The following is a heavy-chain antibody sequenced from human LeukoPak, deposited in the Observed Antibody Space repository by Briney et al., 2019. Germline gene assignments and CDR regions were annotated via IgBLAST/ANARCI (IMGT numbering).Heavy chain of an antibody. V-gene: IGHV3-30*18. CDR1: GFTFSSYG. CDR2: ISYDGTNK. Sequence: GGSLRLSCAASGFTFSSYGMHWVRQAPGKGLEWVAVISYDGTNKYYADSVKGRFTISRDNSKNTLYVQMNSLRAEDTAVYYCAKDPRVWQQLDYGMDVWGQGTTVTVS. J-gene: IGHJ6*02. CDR3: AKDPRVWQQLDYGMDV. D-gene: IGHD6-13*01.